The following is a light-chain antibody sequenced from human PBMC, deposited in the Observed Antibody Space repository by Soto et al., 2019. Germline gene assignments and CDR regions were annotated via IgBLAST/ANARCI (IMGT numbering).Light chain of an antibody. CDR2: GAS. J-gene: IGKJ4*01. V-gene: IGKV3-20*01. CDR1: QSVSSNY. Sequence: EIVLTQSPGALSLSPGERATLSCRASQSVSSNYLAWYQQVPGQAPRLLIYGASNGATGIPDRFSGSGSGTDFTLTISRLEPEDFAVYYCQQYGSSLLTFGGGTKVDIK. CDR3: QQYGSSLLT.